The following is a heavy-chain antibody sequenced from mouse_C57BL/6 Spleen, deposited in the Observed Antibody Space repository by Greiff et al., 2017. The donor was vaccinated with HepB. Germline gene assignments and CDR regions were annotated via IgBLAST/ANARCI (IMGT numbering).Heavy chain of an antibody. CDR2: IDPSDSYT. Sequence: QVQLQQSGAELVMPGASVKLSCKASGYTFTSYWMHWVKQRPGQGLEWIGEIDPSDSYTNYNQKFKGKSTLTVDKSSSTAYMQLSSLTSEDSAVYYCERCSYGYGSSGWYFDVWGTGTTVTVSS. J-gene: IGHJ1*03. V-gene: IGHV1-69*01. CDR1: GYTFTSYW. D-gene: IGHD1-1*01. CDR3: ERCSYGYGSSGWYFDV.